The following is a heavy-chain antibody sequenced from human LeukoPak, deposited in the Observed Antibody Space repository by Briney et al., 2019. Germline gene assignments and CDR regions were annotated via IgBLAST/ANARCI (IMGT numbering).Heavy chain of an antibody. CDR2: ISLSGDAT. Sequence: GGSLRLSCAVSGYSFSANAMSWVRQAPGKGLEWVSGISLSGDATYYAESVKGRFTISRDNSKNTLYLQMNSLRAEDTAVYYCATLWSLDYWGRGTLVTVSS. V-gene: IGHV3-23*01. D-gene: IGHD3-10*01. J-gene: IGHJ4*02. CDR3: ATLWSLDY. CDR1: GYSFSANA.